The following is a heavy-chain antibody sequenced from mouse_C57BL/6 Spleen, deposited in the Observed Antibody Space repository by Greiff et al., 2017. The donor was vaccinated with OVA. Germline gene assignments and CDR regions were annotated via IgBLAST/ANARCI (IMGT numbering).Heavy chain of an antibody. D-gene: IGHD2-4*01. Sequence: QVQLKQSGPGLVQPSQSLSLTCTVSGFSLTSYGVHWVRQSPGKGLEWLGVIWSGGSTDYNAAFISRLGISKDNSKSQVFFKMNSLQADDTAIYYCATPDYDEGWFAYWGQGTLVTVSA. CDR2: IWSGGST. CDR1: GFSLTSYG. CDR3: ATPDYDEGWFAY. J-gene: IGHJ3*01. V-gene: IGHV2-2*01.